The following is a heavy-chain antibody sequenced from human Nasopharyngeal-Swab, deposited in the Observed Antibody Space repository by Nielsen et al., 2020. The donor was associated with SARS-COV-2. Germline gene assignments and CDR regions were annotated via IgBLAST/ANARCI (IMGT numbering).Heavy chain of an antibody. CDR3: VRDLGPLTISGMDL. J-gene: IGHJ6*02. D-gene: IGHD2-21*01. Sequence: GGSLRLSCAASGFTFSNAWMTWVRQAPGKGLEWVATIKDDGREIYYLDSVEGRFTISRDNPTDSLLLQMNSLRVEDTAVYYCVRDLGPLTISGMDLWGQGTTIVVSS. V-gene: IGHV3-7*01. CDR2: IKDDGREI. CDR1: GFTFSNAW.